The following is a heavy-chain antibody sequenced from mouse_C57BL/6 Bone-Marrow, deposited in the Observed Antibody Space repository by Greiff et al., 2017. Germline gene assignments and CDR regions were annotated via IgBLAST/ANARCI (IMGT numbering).Heavy chain of an antibody. CDR2: IDPSDSYT. CDR3: ARDCSVFYYAMDY. D-gene: IGHD1-1*01. J-gene: IGHJ4*01. CDR1: GYTFTSYW. Sequence: VQLQQPGAELVMPGASVKLSCKASGYTFTSYWMHWVKQRPGQGLEWIGEIDPSDSYTNYNQKFKGKSTLTVDKSSSTAYMQLSSLTSEDSAVYYCARDCSVFYYAMDYWGQGTSVTVSS. V-gene: IGHV1-69*01.